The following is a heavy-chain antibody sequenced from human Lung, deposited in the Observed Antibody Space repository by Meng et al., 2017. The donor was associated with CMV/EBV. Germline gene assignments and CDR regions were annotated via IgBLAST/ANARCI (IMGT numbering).Heavy chain of an antibody. CDR2: IYYSGST. CDR3: ARDGSLGYFDY. V-gene: IGHV4-59*01. D-gene: IGHD5-12*01. J-gene: IGHJ4*02. Sequence: LSCAVYGGSFSGYYWSWIRQPPGKGLEWIGYIYYSGSTNYNPSLKSRVTISVDTSKNQFSLKLSSVTAADTAVYYCARDGSLGYFDYWGQGTLVTVSS. CDR1: GGSFSGYY.